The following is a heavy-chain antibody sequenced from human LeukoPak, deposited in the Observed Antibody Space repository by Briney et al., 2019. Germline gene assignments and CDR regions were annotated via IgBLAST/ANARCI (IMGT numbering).Heavy chain of an antibody. J-gene: IGHJ4*02. CDR1: GDSISSSSYY. V-gene: IGHV4-39*02. D-gene: IGHD3-22*01. CDR2: IYYSGST. Sequence: SETLSLTCTVSGDSISSSSYYWGWIRQPPGKGLEWIGSIYYSGSTYYNPSLKSRVTISVDTSRNQFSLKLSSVTAADTAVYYCAREYGTMIVVVIPLRYFDYWGQGTLVTVSS. CDR3: AREYGTMIVVVIPLRYFDY.